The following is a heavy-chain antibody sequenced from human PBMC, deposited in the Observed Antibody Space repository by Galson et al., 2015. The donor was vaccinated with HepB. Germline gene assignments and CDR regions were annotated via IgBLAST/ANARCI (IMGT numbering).Heavy chain of an antibody. V-gene: IGHV1-69*04. Sequence: SVKVSCKASGGTFSSYAISWVRQAPGQGLEWMGRIIPILGIANYAQKFQGRVTITADKSTSTAYMELSSLRSEDTAVYYCARDPHDYVWGSYRQYFDYWGQGTLVTVSS. J-gene: IGHJ4*02. D-gene: IGHD3-16*02. CDR2: IIPILGIA. CDR3: ARDPHDYVWGSYRQYFDY. CDR1: GGTFSSYA.